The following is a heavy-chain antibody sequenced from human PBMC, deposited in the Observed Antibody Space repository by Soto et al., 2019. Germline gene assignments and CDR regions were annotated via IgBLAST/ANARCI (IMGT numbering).Heavy chain of an antibody. CDR1: GYTFTSYY. CDR2: INPDNGNT. D-gene: IGHD3-9*01. J-gene: IGHJ4*02. CDR3: ATGRGRYYDILTGLQGPNFDY. Sequence: ASVKVSCKASGYTFTSYYINWVRQATGQGLEWMGWINPDNGNTSYAQKFQGRVTMTEDTSTDTAYMELSSLRSEDTAVYYCATGRGRYYDILTGLQGPNFDYWGQGTLVTVSS. V-gene: IGHV1-8*01.